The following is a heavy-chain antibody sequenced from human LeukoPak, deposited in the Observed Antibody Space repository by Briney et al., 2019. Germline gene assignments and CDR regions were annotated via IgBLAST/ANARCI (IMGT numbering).Heavy chain of an antibody. Sequence: GGSLRLSCAASGFTFSSYAMHWVRQAPGKGLEWVAVISYDGSNKYYADSVKGRFTISRDNSKNTLYLQMNSLRAEDTAVYYCARDGSNEAPDYWGQGTLVTVPS. CDR3: ARDGSNEAPDY. CDR2: ISYDGSNK. J-gene: IGHJ4*02. V-gene: IGHV3-30*04. D-gene: IGHD2-15*01. CDR1: GFTFSSYA.